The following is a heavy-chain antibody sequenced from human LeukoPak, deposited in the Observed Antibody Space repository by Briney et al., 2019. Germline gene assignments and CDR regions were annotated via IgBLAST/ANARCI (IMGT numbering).Heavy chain of an antibody. Sequence: SETLSLTCTVSSYSISSGYYWGWIRQSPGKGLEWIASINHSGITYYSPSLKSRVTISVDTSKNQFSLKLTSVTAADTAVYYWGRDRPTGYYDYWGQGILVTVSS. CDR2: INHSGIT. D-gene: IGHD3-9*01. V-gene: IGHV4-38-2*02. CDR1: SYSISSGYY. CDR3: GRDRPTGYYDY. J-gene: IGHJ4*02.